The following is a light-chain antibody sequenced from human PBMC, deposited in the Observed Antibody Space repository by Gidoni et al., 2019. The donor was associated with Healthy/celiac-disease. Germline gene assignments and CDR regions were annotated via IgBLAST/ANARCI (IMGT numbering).Light chain of an antibody. J-gene: IGKJ4*01. CDR2: DAS. CDR1: QDISNY. CDR3: QQYDNLPPLT. V-gene: IGKV1-33*01. Sequence: DIQMTQSSSSLSASVGDRVILTCQASQDISNYLNWYQQKPGKAPKLLIYDASNLETGVPSRFSGSGSGTDFTFTISSLQPEDIATYYCQQYDNLPPLTFGGGTKVEIK.